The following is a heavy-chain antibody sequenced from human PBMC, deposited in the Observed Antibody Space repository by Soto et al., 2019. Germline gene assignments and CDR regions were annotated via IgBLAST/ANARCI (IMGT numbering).Heavy chain of an antibody. Sequence: QGQLQEAGPGLVKPSQTLSLTCTVSGGSISSGDYYWGWIRQPPGKGLAWIGYIYYSGSTYYNPSLQSRVTISVDTSKNQFSLKLSSVTAADTAVYYCDREVVIRRHSFEICGQGTIVTVSS. CDR1: GGSISSGDYY. CDR2: IYYSGST. V-gene: IGHV4-30-4*01. J-gene: IGHJ3*02. CDR3: DREVVIRRHSFEI. D-gene: IGHD3-22*01.